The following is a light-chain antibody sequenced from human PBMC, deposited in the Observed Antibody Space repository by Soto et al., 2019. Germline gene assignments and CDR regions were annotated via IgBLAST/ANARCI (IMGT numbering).Light chain of an antibody. V-gene: IGLV1-40*01. CDR2: GST. J-gene: IGLJ2*01. CDR1: SSNIGAGYD. CDR3: QSYDSSLGVV. Sequence: QSVLTQPPSVSGAPGQRVIISCTGSSSNIGAGYDVHWYQQLPGPAPKLLIYGSTNRPSGVPDRFSGSKSVTSASLAITGLQAEDEADYYCQSYDSSLGVVFGGGTRSPS.